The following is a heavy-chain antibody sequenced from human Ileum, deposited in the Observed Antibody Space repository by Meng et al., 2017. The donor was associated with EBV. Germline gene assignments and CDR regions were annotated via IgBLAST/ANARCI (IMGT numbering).Heavy chain of an antibody. V-gene: IGHV1-8*01. D-gene: IGHD6-19*01. J-gene: IGHJ4*02. CDR3: ATGVADFEY. CDR2: MNPNRGTT. CDR1: GYTFTSYD. Sequence: QGQLVQSGAEVKKPGASVKVSCQASGYTFTSYDINWVRQGTGQGLEWMGWMNPNRGTTGYAQKFQGRVTMTRNISKSTAYMDLSSLRSEDTAVYYCATGVADFEYWGQGTLVTVSS.